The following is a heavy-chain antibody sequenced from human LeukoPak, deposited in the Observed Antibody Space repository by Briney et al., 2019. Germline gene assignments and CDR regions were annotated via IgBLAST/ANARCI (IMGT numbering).Heavy chain of an antibody. CDR2: ISYDGSNK. Sequence: PGGSLRLSCAASGFTFSSYAMHWVRQAPGKGLEWVAVISYDGSNKYYADSVKGRFTISRDNSKNTLYLQMNSLRAEDTAVYYCAKDLIVVVPAANYFDYWGQGTLVTVSS. J-gene: IGHJ4*02. CDR3: AKDLIVVVPAANYFDY. V-gene: IGHV3-30-3*01. D-gene: IGHD2-2*01. CDR1: GFTFSSYA.